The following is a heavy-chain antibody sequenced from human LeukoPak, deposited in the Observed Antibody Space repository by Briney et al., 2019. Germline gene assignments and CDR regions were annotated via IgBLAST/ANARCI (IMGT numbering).Heavy chain of an antibody. J-gene: IGHJ5*02. CDR3: ARDRPTPIDYYGSGSWNWFDP. V-gene: IGHV1-18*01. D-gene: IGHD3-10*01. CDR1: GYTFVSYG. CDR2: ISAYNGNT. Sequence: ASVKVSCKASGYTFVSYGISWVRQAPGQGLEWMGWISAYNGNTNYAQKLQGRVTMTTDTSTSTAYMELRSLRSDDTAVYYCARDRPTPIDYYGSGSWNWFDPWGQGTLVTVSS.